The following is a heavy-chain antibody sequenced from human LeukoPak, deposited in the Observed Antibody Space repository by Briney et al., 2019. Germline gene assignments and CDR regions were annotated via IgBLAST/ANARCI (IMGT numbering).Heavy chain of an antibody. CDR2: IYPGDSDT. J-gene: IGHJ4*02. V-gene: IGHV5-51*01. CDR1: GYSFTSYW. CDR3: ARHADKDQYSYADY. D-gene: IGHD5-18*01. Sequence: GESLKISCKGSGYSFTSYWIGWVRQMPGKGLECMGIIYPGDSDTRYSPSFQGQSTISADKSISTAYLQWSSLKASDTAMYYCARHADKDQYSYADYWGQGTLVTVSS.